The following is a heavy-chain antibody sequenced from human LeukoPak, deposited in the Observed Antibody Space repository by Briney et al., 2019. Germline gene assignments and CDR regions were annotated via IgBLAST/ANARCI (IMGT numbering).Heavy chain of an antibody. CDR3: ARGFYYYDSSAYYRNYYFDL. D-gene: IGHD3-22*01. V-gene: IGHV3-13*01. CDR1: GFSFSSYD. J-gene: IGHJ2*01. Sequence: GGSLRLSCAASGFSFSSYDMHWVRQVPGGGLEWVSCISNGADTHYAASVKGRFTISRENAKNSFFLQMNSLRAGDTAVYFCARGFYYYDSSAYYRNYYFDLWGRGTLVTVSS. CDR2: ISNGADT.